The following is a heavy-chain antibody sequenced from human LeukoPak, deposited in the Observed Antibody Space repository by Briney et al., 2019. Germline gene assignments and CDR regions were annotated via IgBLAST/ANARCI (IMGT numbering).Heavy chain of an antibody. D-gene: IGHD3-10*01. Sequence: PGGSLRLSCAASGFTFSSYGMYWVRQAPGKGLEWVAVISYDGSNKYYADSVKGRFTISRDNPKNTLYLQMNSLRAEDTAVYYCAKGRERELLVEFDYWGQGTLVTVSS. V-gene: IGHV3-30*18. J-gene: IGHJ4*02. CDR3: AKGRERELLVEFDY. CDR2: ISYDGSNK. CDR1: GFTFSSYG.